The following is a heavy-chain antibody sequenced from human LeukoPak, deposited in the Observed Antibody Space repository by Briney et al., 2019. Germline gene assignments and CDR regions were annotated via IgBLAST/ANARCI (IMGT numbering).Heavy chain of an antibody. V-gene: IGHV3-48*01. Sequence: PGGSLRLSCAASGFTLSSYSMNWVRQAPGKGLEWVSYISSSSTIYYADSVKGRFTISRDNAKNSLYLQMNSLRAEDTAVYYCARDGYDWFDPWGQGTLVTVSS. D-gene: IGHD2-2*01. CDR3: ARDGYDWFDP. CDR1: GFTLSSYS. CDR2: ISSSSTI. J-gene: IGHJ5*02.